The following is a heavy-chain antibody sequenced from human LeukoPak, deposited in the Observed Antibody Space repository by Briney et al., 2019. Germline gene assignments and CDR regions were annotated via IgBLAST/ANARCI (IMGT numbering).Heavy chain of an antibody. J-gene: IGHJ4*02. D-gene: IGHD2-8*01. Sequence: AGGSLKLSCAASGFIFSDYVIHWVRQASGKGLEWVGRIRSRANGYATVYGASVKGRFTISRDGSKDTAYLQMSSLKTDDTAVYYCTSIALDGSGFDYWGQGTLVTVSS. CDR2: IRSRANGYAT. CDR1: GFIFSDYV. V-gene: IGHV3-73*01. CDR3: TSIALDGSGFDY.